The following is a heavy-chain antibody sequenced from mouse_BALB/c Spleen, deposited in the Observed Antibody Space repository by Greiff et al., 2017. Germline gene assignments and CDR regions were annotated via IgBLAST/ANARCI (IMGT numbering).Heavy chain of an antibody. CDR3: VTGLGPGFAY. V-gene: IGHV10S3*01. J-gene: IGHJ3*01. CDR1: GFTFNTNA. CDR2: IRSKSNNYAT. D-gene: IGHD4-1*01. Sequence: TGGGLVQPKGSLKLSCAASGFTFNTNAMNWVRQAPGKGLEWVARIRSKSNNYATYYADSVKDRFTISRDDSQSMLYLQMNNLKTEDTAMYYCVTGLGPGFAYWGQGTLVTVSA.